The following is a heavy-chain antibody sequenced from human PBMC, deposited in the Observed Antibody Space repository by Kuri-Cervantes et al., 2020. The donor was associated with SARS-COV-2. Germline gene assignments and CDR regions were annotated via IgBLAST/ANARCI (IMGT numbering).Heavy chain of an antibody. J-gene: IGHJ4*02. Sequence: SVKVSCKAPGYTFTSYGISWVRQAPGQGLEWMGGIIPIFGTANYAQKFQGRVTITTDESTSTAYMELSSLRSEDTAVYYCASGSIAAAGTLPSFDYWGQGTLVTVSS. CDR3: ASGSIAAAGTLPSFDY. CDR2: IIPIFGTA. D-gene: IGHD6-13*01. CDR1: GYTFTSYG. V-gene: IGHV1-69*05.